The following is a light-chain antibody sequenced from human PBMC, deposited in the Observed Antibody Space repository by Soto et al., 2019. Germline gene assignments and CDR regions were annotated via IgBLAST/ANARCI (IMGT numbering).Light chain of an antibody. CDR1: QSISVW. CDR2: GVS. Sequence: DIQMTQSPPTLSASVGDRVSITCRASQSISVWLAWFQQKPGKAPNLLIYGVSRLQGGVPSRFSGSGSGTDFTLSISSLQPEDFATYYCQQSYTAPSITFGQGTRLEIK. V-gene: IGKV1-39*01. CDR3: QQSYTAPSIT. J-gene: IGKJ5*01.